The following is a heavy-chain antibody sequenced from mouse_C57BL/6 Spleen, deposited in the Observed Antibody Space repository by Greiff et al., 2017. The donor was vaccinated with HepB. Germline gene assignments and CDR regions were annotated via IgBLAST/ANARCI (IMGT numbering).Heavy chain of an antibody. CDR2: INPSSGYT. J-gene: IGHJ4*01. CDR1: GYTFTSYW. CDR3: ARGRITTVVERDYYAMDY. D-gene: IGHD1-1*01. Sequence: QVQLQQSGAELAKPGASVKLSCKASGYTFTSYWMHWVKQRPGQGLEWIGYINPSSGYTKYNQKFKDKATLTADKSSSTAYMQLSSLTYEDSAVYYCARGRITTVVERDYYAMDYWGQGTSVTVSS. V-gene: IGHV1-7*01.